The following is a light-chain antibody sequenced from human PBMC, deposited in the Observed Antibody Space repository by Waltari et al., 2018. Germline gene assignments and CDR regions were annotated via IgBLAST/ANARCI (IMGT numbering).Light chain of an antibody. J-gene: IGLJ2*01. CDR3: SSYTSSSSLV. Sequence: QSALTQPASVSGSPGQSITISCTGTSSDVGGYNYVSWYQQQPGKDPKLMIYDVSNRPSGVSNRFSGSKSGNTASLTISGLQAEDEADYYCSSYTSSSSLVFGGGTKLTVL. CDR1: SSDVGGYNY. CDR2: DVS. V-gene: IGLV2-14*03.